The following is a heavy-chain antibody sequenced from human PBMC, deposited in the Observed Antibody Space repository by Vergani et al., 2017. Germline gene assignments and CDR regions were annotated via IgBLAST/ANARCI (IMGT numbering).Heavy chain of an antibody. CDR2: ISDNGGTT. CDR1: GFSFPGYA. V-gene: IGHV3-23*01. Sequence: EVQLLESGGGLVQPGGSLRLSCEASGFSFPGYAMTWVRQAPGKGLEWVSIISDNGGTTYYADSVKGRFTISRDNSKDTLYLQMNSLRAEDTGVYYCVRDVRVSRTWGQGTVVAVSS. CDR3: VRDVRVSRT. J-gene: IGHJ3*01.